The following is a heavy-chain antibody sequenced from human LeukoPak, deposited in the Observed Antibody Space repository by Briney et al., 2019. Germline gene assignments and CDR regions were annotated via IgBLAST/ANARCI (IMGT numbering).Heavy chain of an antibody. CDR1: XXXYA. CDR2: ISGSGGST. J-gene: IGHJ4*02. D-gene: IGHD6-13*01. Sequence: XXXYAXXWVRQAPGKGLEWVSAISGSGGSTYYADSVKGRFTISRDNSKNTLYLQMNSLRAEDTAVYYCAEDELVFPHWGQGTLVTVSS. V-gene: IGHV3-23*01. CDR3: AEDELVFPH.